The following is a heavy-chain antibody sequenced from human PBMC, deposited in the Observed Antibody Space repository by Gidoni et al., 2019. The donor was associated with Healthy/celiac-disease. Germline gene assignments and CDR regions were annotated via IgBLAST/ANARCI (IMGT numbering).Heavy chain of an antibody. CDR1: GGSISSSSYY. CDR2: IYYSGST. CDR3: ARHITMVRGVIISPWFDP. V-gene: IGHV4-39*01. D-gene: IGHD3-10*01. Sequence: QLQLQESGPGLVKPSETLSLTCTVSGGSISSSSYYWGWIRQPPGKGLEWIGSIYYSGSTYYTPSLKSRVTISVDTSKNQFSLKLSSVTAAETAVYYCARHITMVRGVIISPWFDPWGQGTLVTVSS. J-gene: IGHJ5*02.